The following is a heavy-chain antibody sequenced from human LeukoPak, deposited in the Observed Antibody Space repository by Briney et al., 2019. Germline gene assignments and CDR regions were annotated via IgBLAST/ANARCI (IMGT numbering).Heavy chain of an antibody. D-gene: IGHD3-3*01. Sequence: PSQTLSLTCTVTGGSISTYDYYWSWIRQPPGKVLEWIGYMYYSGTTYYSPSLKSRVTMSVDTSKNQFSLKLSSVTAADTAMYYCARDPYDFWSGFHWFDPWGQGTLVTVSS. CDR1: GGSISTYDYY. J-gene: IGHJ5*02. V-gene: IGHV4-30-4*08. CDR2: MYYSGTT. CDR3: ARDPYDFWSGFHWFDP.